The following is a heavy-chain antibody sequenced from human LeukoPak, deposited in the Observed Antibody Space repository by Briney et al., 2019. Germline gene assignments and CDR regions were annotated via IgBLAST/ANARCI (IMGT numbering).Heavy chain of an antibody. CDR1: GASVSNYD. V-gene: IGHV4-59*02. CDR3: ARDPYYDSSGYQYFDY. CDR2: VYYSGRT. D-gene: IGHD3-22*01. J-gene: IGHJ4*02. Sequence: SETLSLTCTVSGASVSNYDWSWIRQPPGKGLEWIGYVYYSGRTNYNPSLESRVTISVDTSKNQFSLKLSSVTAADTAVYYCARDPYYDSSGYQYFDYWGQGTLVTVSS.